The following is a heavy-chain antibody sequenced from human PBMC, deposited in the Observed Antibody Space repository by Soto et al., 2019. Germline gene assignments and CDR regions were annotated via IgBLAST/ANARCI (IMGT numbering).Heavy chain of an antibody. V-gene: IGHV4-31*03. J-gene: IGHJ1*01. CDR2: IHHSGST. CDR3: VRGVLS. CDR1: GGSISSGGYY. Sequence: QVQLRESGPGLVKASQTLYLTCNVSGGSISSGGYYWTWIRQHPGKGLEWIGNIHHSGSTFYNPSLKSRVSISVDTSKNQFSLKLSSVTAADTAVYFCVRGVLSWGQGTLVTVSS. D-gene: IGHD3-10*01.